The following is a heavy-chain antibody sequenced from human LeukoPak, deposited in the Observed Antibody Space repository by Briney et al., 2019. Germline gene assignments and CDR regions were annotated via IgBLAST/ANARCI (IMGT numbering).Heavy chain of an antibody. J-gene: IGHJ4*02. CDR3: ARGYTTGLFDY. Sequence: GGSLRLSCAASGSTFSSYEMNWVRQAPGKGLEWVAVIYSGGSTYYADSVKGRLTISRDKSKNTLNLQMTSLRVEDTAVYYCARGYTTGLFDYWGQGTLVTVSS. CDR1: GSTFSSYE. V-gene: IGHV3-53*01. D-gene: IGHD5-24*01. CDR2: IYSGGST.